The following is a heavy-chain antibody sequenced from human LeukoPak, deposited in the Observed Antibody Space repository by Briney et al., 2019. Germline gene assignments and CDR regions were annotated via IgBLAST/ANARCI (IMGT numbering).Heavy chain of an antibody. J-gene: IGHJ4*02. CDR2: IYYSGTT. D-gene: IGHD3-10*01. Sequence: PSETLSLTCTVSGGSISNSNYYWRWIRQPPGKGLEWIGTIYYSGTTYYNPSLKSRVTISVDTSKNQFSLKLSSVTAADTAVYYCARVRAYGSGSYSFDYWGQGTLVTVSS. CDR3: ARVRAYGSGSYSFDY. V-gene: IGHV4-39*07. CDR1: GGSISNSNYY.